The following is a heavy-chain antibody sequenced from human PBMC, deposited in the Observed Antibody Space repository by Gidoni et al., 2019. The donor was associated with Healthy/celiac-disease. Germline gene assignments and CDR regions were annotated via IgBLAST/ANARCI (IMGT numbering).Heavy chain of an antibody. J-gene: IGHJ4*02. CDR1: GYTFTSYD. D-gene: IGHD3-10*01. CDR3: ARVDYGSGSIDY. Sequence: QVQLVQSGAEVKKPGASVKVSCKASGYTFTSYDIHWVRQATGQGLEWMGWMNPNSGNTGYAQKFQGRVTMTRNTSIRTAYMELSRLRSEDTAVYYCARVDYGSGSIDYWGQGTLVTVSS. V-gene: IGHV1-8*01. CDR2: MNPNSGNT.